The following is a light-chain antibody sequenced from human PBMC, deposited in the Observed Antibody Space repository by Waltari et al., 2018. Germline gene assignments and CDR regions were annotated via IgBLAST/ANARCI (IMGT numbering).Light chain of an antibody. CDR1: TSNIGNYY. Sequence: QSVLTQPPSVSAAPGQKVTVSCSGTTSNIGNYYVSWYQHLPGTAPNLLIFDNSQRPSGIPERFSGSKSGTSATLGITGLQTGDEADYYCGTWDSSLDSYVFGSGSKVTVL. J-gene: IGLJ1*01. CDR3: GTWDSSLDSYV. CDR2: DNS. V-gene: IGLV1-51*01.